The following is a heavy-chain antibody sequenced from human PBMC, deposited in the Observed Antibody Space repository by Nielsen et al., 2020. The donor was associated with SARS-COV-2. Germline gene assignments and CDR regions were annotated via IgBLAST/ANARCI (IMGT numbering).Heavy chain of an antibody. Sequence: SETLSLTCTVSGGSISSFYWTWIRQPPGKGLEWIGYIYYSGSTNYNPSLKSRVTISVDTSKNQFSLNLSSVTAADTAVYYCARGRYGYSSGWYDDYWGQGTLVTVSS. D-gene: IGHD6-19*01. J-gene: IGHJ4*02. CDR1: GGSISSFY. V-gene: IGHV4-59*01. CDR2: IYYSGST. CDR3: ARGRYGYSSGWYDDY.